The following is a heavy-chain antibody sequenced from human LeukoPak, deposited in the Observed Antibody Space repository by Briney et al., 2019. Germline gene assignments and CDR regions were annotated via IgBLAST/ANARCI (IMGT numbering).Heavy chain of an antibody. CDR3: ARVTYSGYDHDY. Sequence: PSETLSLTCTASGYSISSGYYWGWIRQPPGKGLEWIGSIYHSGSTYYNPSLKSRVTISVDTSKNQFSLKLSSVTAADTAVYYCARVTYSGYDHDYWGQGTLVTVSS. CDR1: GYSISSGYY. D-gene: IGHD5-12*01. J-gene: IGHJ4*02. V-gene: IGHV4-38-2*02. CDR2: IYHSGST.